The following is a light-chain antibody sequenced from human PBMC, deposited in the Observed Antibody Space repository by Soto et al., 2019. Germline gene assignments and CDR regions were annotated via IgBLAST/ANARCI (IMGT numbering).Light chain of an antibody. CDR1: QSIDNRY. Sequence: EIVLTQSPGTLSSSPGERATLSCRASQSIDNRYLAWYQHKPGQASRLLIYATSSRSTRIPDRFGGSGSGTDFSLTINIVEPYDFAVYFCEQHVGFYWAFVQGTKVHIK. CDR3: EQHVGFYWA. J-gene: IGKJ1*01. CDR2: ATS. V-gene: IGKV3-20*01.